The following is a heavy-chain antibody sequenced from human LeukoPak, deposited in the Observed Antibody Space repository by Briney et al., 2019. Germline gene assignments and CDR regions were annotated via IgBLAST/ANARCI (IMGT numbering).Heavy chain of an antibody. J-gene: IGHJ4*02. V-gene: IGHV3-53*01. D-gene: IGHD3-22*01. CDR2: IHSGGST. CDR1: GFTVSSNY. Sequence: GGSLRLSCAASGFTVSSNYMSWVRQAPGKGLEWVSVIHSGGSTYYADSVKGRFTISRDNSKNTLYLQMNSLRAEDTAVYYCARMYYDSSGYFWRFYYFDYWGQGTLVTVSS. CDR3: ARMYYDSSGYFWRFYYFDY.